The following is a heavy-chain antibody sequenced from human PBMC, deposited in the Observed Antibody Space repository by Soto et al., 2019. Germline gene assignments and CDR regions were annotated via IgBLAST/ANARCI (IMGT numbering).Heavy chain of an antibody. J-gene: IGHJ3*02. CDR2: INAGNGNT. V-gene: IGHV1-3*01. CDR1: GDTFTSYA. D-gene: IGHD6-13*01. Sequence: GASVKVSCKASGDTFTSYAMHWVRQAPGQRLEWMGWINAGNGNTKYSQKFQGRVTITRDTSASTAYMELSSLRSEDTAVYYCARDRRIAAAGTDAFDIWGQGTMVTVSS. CDR3: ARDRRIAAAGTDAFDI.